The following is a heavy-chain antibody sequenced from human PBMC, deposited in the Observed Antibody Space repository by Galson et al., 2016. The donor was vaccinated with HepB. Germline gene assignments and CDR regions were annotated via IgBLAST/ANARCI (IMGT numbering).Heavy chain of an antibody. CDR1: GYNFTTYW. V-gene: IGHV5-51*01. CDR3: ARHVPPLKKFGTYFIAC. J-gene: IGHJ4*02. D-gene: IGHD1-26*01. CDR2: IYPDDSDT. Sequence: SGAEVKKPGESLKISCTGSGYNFTTYWIGWVRQMPGKGLEWLGIIYPDDSDTTYSPSFQGHITFSADKSISTAYLQWSSLKASDTAMYYCARHVPPLKKFGTYFIACWGQGTLVTVAS.